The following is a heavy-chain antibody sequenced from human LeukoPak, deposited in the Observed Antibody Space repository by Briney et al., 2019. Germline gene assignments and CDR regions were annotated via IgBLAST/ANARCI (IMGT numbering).Heavy chain of an antibody. J-gene: IGHJ5*02. CDR2: ISFDGTIK. CDR1: GLTFSSYG. D-gene: IGHD3-10*01. CDR3: AKGLPTMVRGFGVFDP. Sequence: GGSLRLSCAASGLTFSSYGIHWVRQAPGKGLEWVAVISFDGTIKYYADSVKGRFTSSRDNSKNTLYLQMNSLRAEDTALYYCAKGLPTMVRGFGVFDPWGQGTLVTVSS. V-gene: IGHV3-30*18.